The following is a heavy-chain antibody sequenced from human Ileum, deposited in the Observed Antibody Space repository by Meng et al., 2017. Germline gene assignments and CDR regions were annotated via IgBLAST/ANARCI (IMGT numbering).Heavy chain of an antibody. D-gene: IGHD3-16*01. Sequence: GESLKISCAASGFSFNSYAMSWVRQAPGKGLEWVSAISGGGATAYYADSVKGRFTISRDNSKNTLYLQMDSLRDEDTAVYYCANFALGWGQGTPVTVSS. CDR3: ANFALG. J-gene: IGHJ4*02. CDR1: GFSFNSYA. V-gene: IGHV3-23*01. CDR2: ISGGGATA.